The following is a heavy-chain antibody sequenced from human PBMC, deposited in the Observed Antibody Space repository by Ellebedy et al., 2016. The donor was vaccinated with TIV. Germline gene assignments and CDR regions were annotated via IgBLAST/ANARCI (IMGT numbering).Heavy chain of an antibody. V-gene: IGHV3-33*02. CDR1: GFTFHSYG. J-gene: IGHJ5*02. Sequence: GESLKISCAASGFTFHSYGMHWVRQAPGKGLEWVTFIRYDGSDKYYADSAKGRFTISRDNVNKSLFLQMNSLRVEDTAVYYCARRGSYGDYAVQINSWLDTWGQGTLVTVSS. D-gene: IGHD4-17*01. CDR2: IRYDGSDK. CDR3: ARRGSYGDYAVQINSWLDT.